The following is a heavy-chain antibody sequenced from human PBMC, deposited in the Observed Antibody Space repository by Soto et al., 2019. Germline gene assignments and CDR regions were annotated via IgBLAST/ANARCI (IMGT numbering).Heavy chain of an antibody. Sequence: GGSLRLSCTASGFTFTNYIMTWVRQAPGKGLEWVSSLSSGSRYVYYVDSVKGRFTISRDDAKNSVYLQMNSLRAEDAAVYYCVRGGSSRSYWGQGSRVTVSS. V-gene: IGHV3-21*01. CDR2: LSSGSRYV. CDR1: GFTFTNYI. D-gene: IGHD3-16*02. J-gene: IGHJ4*02. CDR3: VRGGSSRSY.